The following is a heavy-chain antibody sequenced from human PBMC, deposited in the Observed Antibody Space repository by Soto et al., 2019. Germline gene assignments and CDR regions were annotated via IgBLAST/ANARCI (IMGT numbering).Heavy chain of an antibody. V-gene: IGHV3-21*01. CDR3: PTTVWEIDY. J-gene: IGHJ4*02. D-gene: IGHD3-16*01. CDR2: ISGTSSYI. Sequence: EVQLVESGGGLVKPGGSLRLSCAASGFTFSNYGMNWVRQAPGKGLEWVSPISGTSSYIYNTNSLKGRFTSSRDKAKYSRYLQMSGQRAEATAVGYRPTTVWEIDYWGQGTLVTVSS. CDR1: GFTFSNYG.